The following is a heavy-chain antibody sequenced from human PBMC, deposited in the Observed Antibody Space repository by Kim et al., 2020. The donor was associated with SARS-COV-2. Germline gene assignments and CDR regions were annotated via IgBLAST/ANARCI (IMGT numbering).Heavy chain of an antibody. D-gene: IGHD3-9*01. Sequence: SETLSLTCTVSGGSISSYYWSWIRQPPGKGLEWIGYIYYSGSTNYNPSLKSRVTISVDTSKNQFSLKLSSVTAADTAVYYCAGLQVLRYFDWQTSNFDYWGQGTLVTVSS. CDR1: GGSISSYY. CDR2: IYYSGST. CDR3: AGLQVLRYFDWQTSNFDY. J-gene: IGHJ4*02. V-gene: IGHV4-59*13.